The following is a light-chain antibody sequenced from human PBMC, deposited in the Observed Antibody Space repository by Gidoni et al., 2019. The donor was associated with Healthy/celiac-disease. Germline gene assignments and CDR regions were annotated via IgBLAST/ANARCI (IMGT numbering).Light chain of an antibody. CDR3: QQRSNWPGA. CDR1: QSVSSY. V-gene: IGKV3-11*01. Sequence: EILLTQSPATLSLPPGERATLSCRASQSVSSYLAWYQQKPGQAPRLLIYDASNRATGIPARFSGSGSGTDFTLTISSLEPEDFAVYYCQQRSNWPGAFGGGTKVEIK. J-gene: IGKJ4*01. CDR2: DAS.